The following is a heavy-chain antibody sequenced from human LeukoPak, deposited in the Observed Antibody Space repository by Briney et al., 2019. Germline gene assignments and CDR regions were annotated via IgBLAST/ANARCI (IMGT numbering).Heavy chain of an antibody. D-gene: IGHD2-8*01. V-gene: IGHV3-23*01. CDR3: AKDTSIGKYCTSGVCSPFDY. J-gene: IGHJ4*02. Sequence: GGSLRLSCAGSGFTFSSYAMSWVRQAPGKGLEWVSAISDSGDYTYYADSVKGRFTISRDNSKNTLYPHVNSLRAEDTAVYYCAKDTSIGKYCTSGVCSPFDYWGQGTLVTVSS. CDR1: GFTFSSYA. CDR2: ISDSGDYT.